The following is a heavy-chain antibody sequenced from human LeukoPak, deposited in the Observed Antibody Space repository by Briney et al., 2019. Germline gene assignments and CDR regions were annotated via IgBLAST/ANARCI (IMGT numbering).Heavy chain of an antibody. CDR1: GYTFTSYG. J-gene: IGHJ4*02. Sequence: ASVKVSCKASGYTFTSYGISWVRQAPGQGLEWMGWINPNSGGTNHAQKFQGRVTMTRDTSISTAYMELSRLRSDDTAVYYCVRDRSKYCSSTSCPLDYWGQGTLVTVSS. D-gene: IGHD2-2*01. V-gene: IGHV1-2*02. CDR2: INPNSGGT. CDR3: VRDRSKYCSSTSCPLDY.